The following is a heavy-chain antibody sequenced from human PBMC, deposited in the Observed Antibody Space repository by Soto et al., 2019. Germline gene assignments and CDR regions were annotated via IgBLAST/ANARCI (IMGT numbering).Heavy chain of an antibody. V-gene: IGHV4-4*07. CDR3: ARDQGVAAAGITWFDP. D-gene: IGHD6-13*01. J-gene: IGHJ5*02. CDR2: IHSSGST. CDR1: GASMNSYH. Sequence: SETLSLTCTVSGASMNSYHWSWIRQPAGKGLEWIGHIHSSGSTNYNPSLKSRVTMSVDTSKNQFSLRLLSLTAADTAVYYCARDQGVAAAGITWFDPWGQGSLVTVSS.